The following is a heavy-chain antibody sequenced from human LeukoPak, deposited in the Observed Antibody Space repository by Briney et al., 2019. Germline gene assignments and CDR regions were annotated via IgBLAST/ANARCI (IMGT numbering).Heavy chain of an antibody. J-gene: IGHJ4*02. Sequence: PGGSLRLSCAASGFIFSSYGMHWVRQAPDKGLEWVAFIRYDGSRKYYADSVKGRFTISRDNAKNSLYLQMNSLRAEDTAVYYCARLREIPVFGVVTKSTSYFDYWGQGTLVTVSS. CDR3: ARLREIPVFGVVTKSTSYFDY. V-gene: IGHV3-30*02. D-gene: IGHD3-3*01. CDR2: IRYDGSRK. CDR1: GFIFSSYG.